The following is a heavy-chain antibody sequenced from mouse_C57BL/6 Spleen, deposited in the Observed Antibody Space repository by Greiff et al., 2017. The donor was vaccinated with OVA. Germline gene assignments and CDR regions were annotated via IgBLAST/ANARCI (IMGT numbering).Heavy chain of an antibody. J-gene: IGHJ1*03. D-gene: IGHD2-3*01. V-gene: IGHV1-15*01. CDR1: GYTFTDYE. CDR2: IDPETGGT. Sequence: QVQLQQSGAELVRPGASVTLSCKASGYTFTDYEMHWVKQTPVHGLEWIGAIDPETGGTAYNQKFKGKAILTADKSSSTAYMELRSLTSEDSAVYYCTRWLLREYFDVWGTGTTVTVSS. CDR3: TRWLLREYFDV.